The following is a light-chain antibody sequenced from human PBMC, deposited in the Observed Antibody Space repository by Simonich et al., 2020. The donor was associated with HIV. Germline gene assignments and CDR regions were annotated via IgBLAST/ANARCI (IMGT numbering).Light chain of an antibody. Sequence: DIQMTQSPSSLSASVGKKVTITCHASQDIRNYLNWYQQKPGKAPKLLIYDASNLETGVPSRCSGSGSGTNFTFTISILQAEDIATYYCQQNDDLPLTFGGGTKVEIK. CDR1: QDIRNY. CDR2: DAS. J-gene: IGKJ4*01. V-gene: IGKV1-33*01. CDR3: QQNDDLPLT.